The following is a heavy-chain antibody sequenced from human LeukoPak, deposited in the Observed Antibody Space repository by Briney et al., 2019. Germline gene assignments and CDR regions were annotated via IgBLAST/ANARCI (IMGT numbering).Heavy chain of an antibody. D-gene: IGHD3/OR15-3a*01. CDR2: ISNTGDTI. CDR1: GFTFSNYY. CDR3: ARARGLGPGGHFDL. Sequence: PGGSLRLSCVVSGFTFSNYYMSWIRQAPGKGLEWVSYISNTGDTIKYADSVQGRFTISRDNAQNSLYLQINSLGVDDKAVYYCARARGLGPGGHFDLWGRGTRATVSS. V-gene: IGHV3-11*04. J-gene: IGHJ2*01.